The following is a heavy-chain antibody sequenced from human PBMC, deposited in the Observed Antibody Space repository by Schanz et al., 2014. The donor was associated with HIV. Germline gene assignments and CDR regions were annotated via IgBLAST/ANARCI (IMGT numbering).Heavy chain of an antibody. Sequence: QVQLVQSGAEVKKPGASVKVSCKASGYTFTGYYMHWIRQAPGQGLEWMGWMNPNSGNTGYAQKFQGRVTLTRNTSISTAYMELSSLTSEDTAVYYCARGARDCTNGVCGGYYFDYWGQGTLVTVSS. CDR3: ARGARDCTNGVCGGYYFDY. CDR2: MNPNSGNT. V-gene: IGHV1-8*02. CDR1: GYTFTGYY. J-gene: IGHJ4*02. D-gene: IGHD2-8*01.